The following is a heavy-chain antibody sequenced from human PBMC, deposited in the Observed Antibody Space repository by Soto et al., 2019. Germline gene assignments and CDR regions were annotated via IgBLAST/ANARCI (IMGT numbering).Heavy chain of an antibody. Sequence: QVQLQESGPGLVKPAQTLSLTCTVSGGSISSGGYYWSWIRQHPGQGLEWIGYISYSGSTYYNPSLKSRVTMSVDTSNNHFSLRLTSLTAADTAVYYCATAHGSGWYGEHFQHWGQGTLVTVSS. CDR2: ISYSGST. CDR1: GGSISSGGYY. V-gene: IGHV4-31*03. D-gene: IGHD6-19*01. J-gene: IGHJ1*01. CDR3: ATAHGSGWYGEHFQH.